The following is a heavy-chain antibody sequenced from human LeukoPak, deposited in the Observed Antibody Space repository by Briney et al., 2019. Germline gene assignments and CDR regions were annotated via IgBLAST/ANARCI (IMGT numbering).Heavy chain of an antibody. J-gene: IGHJ5*02. CDR1: GGSISSSSYY. CDR2: IYYSGST. V-gene: IGHV4-39*01. Sequence: SETLSLTCAVSGGSISSSSYYWSWIRQPPGKGLEWIGNIYYSGSTYYNPSLKSRVTIFVDTSKNQFSLKLTSVTAADTAVYYCARLPPNWFDPWGQGTLVTVSS. CDR3: ARLPPNWFDP.